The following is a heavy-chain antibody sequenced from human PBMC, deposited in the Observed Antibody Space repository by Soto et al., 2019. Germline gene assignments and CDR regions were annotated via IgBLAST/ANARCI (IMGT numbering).Heavy chain of an antibody. D-gene: IGHD3-9*01. CDR2: IWYDGSNK. CDR3: ARDQGDYDILTGYQLHYYYYGMDV. J-gene: IGHJ6*02. Sequence: QVQLVESGGGVVQPGRSLRLSCAASGFTFSSYGMHWVRQAPGKGLEWVAVIWYDGSNKYYADSVKGRFTISRDNSKNTLYLQMNSLRADDTAVYYCARDQGDYDILTGYQLHYYYYGMDVWGQGTTVTVSS. CDR1: GFTFSSYG. V-gene: IGHV3-33*01.